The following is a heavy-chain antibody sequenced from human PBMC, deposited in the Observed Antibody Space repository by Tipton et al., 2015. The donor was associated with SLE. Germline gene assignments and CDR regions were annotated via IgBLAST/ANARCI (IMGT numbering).Heavy chain of an antibody. CDR3: DS. CDR2: ISFDGTTK. V-gene: IGHV3-30*03. J-gene: IGHJ5*01. CDR1: GFTFDDYA. Sequence: SLRLSCAASGFTFDDYAMHWVRQAPGKGLEWMAIISFDGTTKDHADSVKGRFTISRDNSKNTLYLQMNSLRPEDTAVYYFDSWGHGTLVTVSS.